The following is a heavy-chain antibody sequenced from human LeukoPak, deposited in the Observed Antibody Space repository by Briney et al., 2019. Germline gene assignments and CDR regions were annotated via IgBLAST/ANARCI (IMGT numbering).Heavy chain of an antibody. J-gene: IGHJ4*02. CDR2: IKPDGSET. CDR1: GFPFKGYW. CDR3: ARDGGELWPLDE. D-gene: IGHD3-10*01. V-gene: IGHV3-7*01. Sequence: GGSLRLSCVASGFPFKGYWMTWVSQSPGKGLDWVANIKPDGSETNYLDSVKGRFTISRDNASDSLFLEMNNRRVDDTAVYYCARDGGELWPLDEWGQGILVTVSS.